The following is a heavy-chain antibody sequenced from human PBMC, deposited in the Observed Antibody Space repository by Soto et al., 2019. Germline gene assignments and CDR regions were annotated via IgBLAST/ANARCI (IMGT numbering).Heavy chain of an antibody. CDR1: GFTFSSHA. D-gene: IGHD1-1*01. CDR3: AKVRDVYNGYSDY. Sequence: GGSLRLSCAASGFTFSSHAMGWVRQVPGKGLEWVSAISAGGGSTYYADSVKGRFAISRDNSKDTLFLQMNSLRAEDTALYYCAKVRDVYNGYSDYWGQGTLVTVSS. J-gene: IGHJ4*02. CDR2: ISAGGGST. V-gene: IGHV3-23*01.